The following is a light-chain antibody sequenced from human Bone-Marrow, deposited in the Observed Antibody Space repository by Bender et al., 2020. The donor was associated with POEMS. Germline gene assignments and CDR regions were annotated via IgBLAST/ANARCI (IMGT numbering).Light chain of an antibody. V-gene: IGLV2-14*03. Sequence: QSALTQPASVSGSLGQSITISCTGTSSDIGRYKFVSWYQQHPGKAPKLVIYDVSNRPSGVSPRFSGSQSGNTASLTISGLLADDEADYYCSSYTGSSTTPYVFGTGTSVAV. J-gene: IGLJ1*01. CDR3: SSYTGSSTTPYV. CDR2: DVS. CDR1: SSDIGRYKF.